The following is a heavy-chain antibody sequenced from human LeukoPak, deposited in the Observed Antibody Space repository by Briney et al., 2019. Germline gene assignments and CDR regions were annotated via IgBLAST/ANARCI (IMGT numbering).Heavy chain of an antibody. J-gene: IGHJ4*02. Sequence: PGGSLRLSCAASGFTFSSYWMHWVRRAPGKGLVWVSRINSDGSSTSYADSVKGRFTISRDNAKNTLYLQMNSLRAEDTAVYYCARVEGSGIIDYWGQGTLVTVSS. CDR2: INSDGSST. V-gene: IGHV3-74*01. CDR3: ARVEGSGIIDY. D-gene: IGHD1-26*01. CDR1: GFTFSSYW.